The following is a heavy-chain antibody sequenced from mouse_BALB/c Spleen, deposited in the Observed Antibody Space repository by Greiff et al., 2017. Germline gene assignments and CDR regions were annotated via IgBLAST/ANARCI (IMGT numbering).Heavy chain of an antibody. V-gene: IGHV5-6-3*01. D-gene: IGHD1-1*01. Sequence: DVHLVESGGGLVQPGGSLKLSCAASGFTFSSYGMSWVRQTPDKRLELVATINSNGGSTYYPDSVKGRFTISRDNAKNTLYLQMSSLKSEDTAMYYCARDLGDYSYYFDYWGQGTTLTVSS. CDR3: ARDLGDYSYYFDY. CDR2: INSNGGST. J-gene: IGHJ2*01. CDR1: GFTFSSYG.